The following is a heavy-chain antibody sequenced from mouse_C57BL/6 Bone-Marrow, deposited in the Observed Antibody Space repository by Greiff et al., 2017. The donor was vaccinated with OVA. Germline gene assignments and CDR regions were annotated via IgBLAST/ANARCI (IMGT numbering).Heavy chain of an antibody. D-gene: IGHD1-1*01. J-gene: IGHJ1*03. CDR3: ARPGSSYLWYFDV. CDR1: GFTFSSYG. Sequence: EVQGVESGGDLVKPGGSLKLSCAASGFTFSSYGMSWVRQTPDKRLEWVATISSGGSYTYYPDSVKGRFTISRDNAKNTLYLQMSSLKSEDTAMYYCARPGSSYLWYFDVWGTGTTVTVSS. CDR2: ISSGGSYT. V-gene: IGHV5-6*01.